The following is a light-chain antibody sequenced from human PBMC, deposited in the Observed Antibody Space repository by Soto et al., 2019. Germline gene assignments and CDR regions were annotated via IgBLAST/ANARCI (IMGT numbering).Light chain of an antibody. V-gene: IGKV3-20*01. J-gene: IGKJ5*01. CDR3: HQHGSSPNT. CDR1: QSVIDNY. Sequence: EIVLTQSPGTLSLSPGERVTLSCRSSQSVIDNYLAWFQQKPGQAPRLLIYRASSRATGIPDRFSGGGSGTDFALTISRLEPDDFAVYYCHQHGSSPNTFGQGTRLEIK. CDR2: RAS.